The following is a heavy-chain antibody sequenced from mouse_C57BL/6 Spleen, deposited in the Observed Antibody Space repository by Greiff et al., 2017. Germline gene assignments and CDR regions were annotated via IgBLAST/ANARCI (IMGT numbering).Heavy chain of an antibody. CDR3: ARRNYYGSREDWYFDV. V-gene: IGHV1-7*01. D-gene: IGHD1-1*01. Sequence: QVQLQQSGAELAKPGASVKLSCKASGYTFTSYWMHWVKQRPGQGLEWIGYINPSSGYTKYNQKFKDKATLTAEKSSSTAYMQLSSLTYEDYAIYYFARRNYYGSREDWYFDVWGTGTTVTVSA. J-gene: IGHJ1*03. CDR1: GYTFTSYW. CDR2: INPSSGYT.